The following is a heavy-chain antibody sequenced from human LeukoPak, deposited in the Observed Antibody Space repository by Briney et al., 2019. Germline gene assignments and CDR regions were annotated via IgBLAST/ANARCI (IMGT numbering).Heavy chain of an antibody. CDR1: GGSFSGYY. CDR3: ARGFLGYSSSWYVFSPTFDY. D-gene: IGHD6-13*01. CDR2: INHSGST. V-gene: IGHV4-34*01. J-gene: IGHJ4*02. Sequence: SETLSPTCAVYGGSFSGYYWSWIRQPPGKGLEWIGEINHSGSTNYNPSLKSRVTISVDTSKNQFSLKLSSVTAADTAVYYCARGFLGYSSSWYVFSPTFDYWGQGTLVTVSS.